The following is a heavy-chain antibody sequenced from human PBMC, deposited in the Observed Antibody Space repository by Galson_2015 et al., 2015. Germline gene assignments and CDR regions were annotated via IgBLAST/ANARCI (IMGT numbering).Heavy chain of an antibody. CDR3: ARDYPPAGI. CDR2: IYYSGST. Sequence: LSLTCTVSGGSISSSSYYWGWIRQPPGKGLEWIGSIYYSGSTYYNPSLKSRVTISVDTSKNQFSLKLSSVTAADTAVYYCARDYPPAGIWGQGTLVTVSS. J-gene: IGHJ4*02. CDR1: GGSISSSSYY. V-gene: IGHV4-39*02.